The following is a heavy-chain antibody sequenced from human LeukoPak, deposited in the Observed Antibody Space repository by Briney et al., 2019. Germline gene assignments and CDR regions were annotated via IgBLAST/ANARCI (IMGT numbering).Heavy chain of an antibody. CDR1: GGSISSSSYY. CDR2: IYYSGST. D-gene: IGHD1-26*01. J-gene: IGHJ4*02. CDR3: ARASIVGATRYYYFDY. V-gene: IGHV4-39*07. Sequence: SETLSLTCTVSGGSISSSSYYWGWICQPPGKCLEWLGSIYYSGSTYYNPSLKSRVTISVDTSKNQFSLKLSSVTAADTAVYYCARASIVGATRYYYFDYWGQGTLVTVSS.